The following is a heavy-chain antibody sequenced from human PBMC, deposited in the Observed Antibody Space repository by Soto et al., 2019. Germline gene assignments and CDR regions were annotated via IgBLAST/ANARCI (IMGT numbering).Heavy chain of an antibody. V-gene: IGHV3-64D*06. Sequence: EVQLLESGGGLVQPGGSLRLSCSASGFTFSSYAMHWVRQAPGKGLEYVSAISSNGGSTYYADSVKGRFTISRDNSKNTLYLQMSSLRAEDTAVYYCVRPTPWPAFAYWGQGTLVTVSS. J-gene: IGHJ4*02. CDR3: VRPTPWPAFAY. CDR1: GFTFSSYA. CDR2: ISSNGGST.